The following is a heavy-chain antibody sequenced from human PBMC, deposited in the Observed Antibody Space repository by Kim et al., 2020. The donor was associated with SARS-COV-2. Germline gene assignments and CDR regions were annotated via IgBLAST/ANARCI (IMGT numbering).Heavy chain of an antibody. Sequence: ASVKVSCKASGYTFTTYGISWVRQAPGQGLEWMGWISAYNGNTDYAQKLQGRVTMTTDTSTSTAYMELRSLKSDDTAVYYCAKHYYGSGSYSFDYWGQGTLVTVSS. CDR2: ISAYNGNT. D-gene: IGHD3-10*01. V-gene: IGHV1-18*01. CDR3: AKHYYGSGSYSFDY. J-gene: IGHJ4*02. CDR1: GYTFTTYG.